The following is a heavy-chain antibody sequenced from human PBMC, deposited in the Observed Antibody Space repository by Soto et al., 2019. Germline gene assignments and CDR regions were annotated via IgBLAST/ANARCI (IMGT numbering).Heavy chain of an antibody. D-gene: IGHD3-10*01. CDR2: TYYRSRFFS. Sequence: SQTLSLTCAISGDSVSSYSAAWNWIRQSPSGGLEWLGRTYYRSRFFSDYAESVKTRIIINPDTSKNQFSLQLKSVTPEDTAVYYCVRDRYSSSGWFDPWGQGTPVTVSS. J-gene: IGHJ5*02. V-gene: IGHV6-1*01. CDR1: GDSVSSYSAA. CDR3: VRDRYSSSGWFDP.